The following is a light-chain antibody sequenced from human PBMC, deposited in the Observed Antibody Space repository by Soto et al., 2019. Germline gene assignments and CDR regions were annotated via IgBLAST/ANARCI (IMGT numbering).Light chain of an antibody. CDR1: QSISSY. CDR2: AAS. Sequence: DIQMTQSPSSLSASVGDRVTITCRASQSISSYLNWYQQKPGKAPKLLIYAASSLQSGVPSRFSGSGSGTDFTFTISSLHPEDFATYYCQQGSSFPWTFGQGSKV. J-gene: IGKJ1*01. V-gene: IGKV1-39*01. CDR3: QQGSSFPWT.